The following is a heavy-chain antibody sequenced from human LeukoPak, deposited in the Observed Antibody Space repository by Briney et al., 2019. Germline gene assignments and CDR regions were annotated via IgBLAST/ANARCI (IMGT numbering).Heavy chain of an antibody. J-gene: IGHJ5*01. V-gene: IGHV3-23*01. Sequence: GGSLRLSCTASGFAFSVYAMSWLRQPPGKGLEWVSTINANSGTTSYAAPVRGRFTISRDNSKNTLYLQLNTLRADDTATYYCAKPISGGLAVTADWFHPWGQGTLVVVSS. CDR1: GFAFSVYA. CDR3: AKPISGGLAVTADWFHP. D-gene: IGHD6-19*01. CDR2: INANSGTT.